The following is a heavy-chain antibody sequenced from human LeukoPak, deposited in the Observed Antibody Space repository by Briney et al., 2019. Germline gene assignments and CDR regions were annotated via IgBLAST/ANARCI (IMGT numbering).Heavy chain of an antibody. Sequence: GGSLRLSCAASGFTFSSYSMNWVRQAPGKGLEWVSSISSSSSYIYYADSVKGRFTISRDNAKNSLYLQMNSLRAEDTAVYYCARDPLSIAAAGRYFDYWGQGTLVTVSS. CDR1: GFTFSSYS. V-gene: IGHV3-21*01. CDR2: ISSSSSYI. J-gene: IGHJ4*02. D-gene: IGHD6-13*01. CDR3: ARDPLSIAAAGRYFDY.